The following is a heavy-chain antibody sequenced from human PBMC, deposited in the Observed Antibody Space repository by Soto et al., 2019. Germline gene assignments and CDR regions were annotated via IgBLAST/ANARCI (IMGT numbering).Heavy chain of an antibody. CDR2: IYSIGIT. CDR1: GGSISSVGYY. CDR3: ARSVFP. Sequence: QVQLQESGPGLVKPSQTLSLTCTVSGGSISSVGYYWNRIRQHPGKGLEWIGYIYSIGITYYNTSLKRRVTISLDTSKNQFSLKLSSVTAADTAVYYCARSVFPWGQGNLVTVAS. V-gene: IGHV4-31*03. J-gene: IGHJ5*02.